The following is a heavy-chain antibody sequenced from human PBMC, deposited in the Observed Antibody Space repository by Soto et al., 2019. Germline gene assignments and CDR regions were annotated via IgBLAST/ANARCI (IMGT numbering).Heavy chain of an antibody. CDR3: ARHVTYSSNWFDP. D-gene: IGHD3-22*01. V-gene: IGHV4-39*01. J-gene: IGHJ5*02. Sequence: PSATLSLTCSVSGRSISMNHYYLVWIRQPPGKWLEWIGSITYDGTTYHNSSLKSRATISVDTSKSQFSLKLTSVNAADTAIYYCARHVTYSSNWFDPWGQGTLVTVSS. CDR1: GRSISMNHYY. CDR2: ITYDGTT.